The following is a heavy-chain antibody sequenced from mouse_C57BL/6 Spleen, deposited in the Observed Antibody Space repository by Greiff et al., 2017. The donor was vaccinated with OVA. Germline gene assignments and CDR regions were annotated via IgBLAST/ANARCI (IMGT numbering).Heavy chain of an antibody. D-gene: IGHD1-1*01. J-gene: IGHJ2*01. V-gene: IGHV5-6*02. CDR1: GFTFSSYG. CDR3: ARRDYYGLFDY. Sequence: DVKLVESGGDLVKPGGSLKLSCAASGFTFSSYGMSWVRQTPDKRLEWVATISSGGSYTYSPDSVKGRFTISRDNAKNTLYLQMSSLKSEDTAMYYCARRDYYGLFDYWGQGTTLTVSS. CDR2: ISSGGSYT.